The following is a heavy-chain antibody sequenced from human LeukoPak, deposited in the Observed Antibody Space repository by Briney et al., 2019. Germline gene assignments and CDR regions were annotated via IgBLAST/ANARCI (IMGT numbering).Heavy chain of an antibody. CDR3: ARLREAAFDI. CDR1: GFTFSTYD. V-gene: IGHV3-13*04. D-gene: IGHD1-26*01. CDR2: IGTAGDT. Sequence: GGSLRLSCAASGFTFSTYDFHWVRQPTGRGLEWVSAIGTAGDTYYPGSVKGRFTMSRENAKNSLYLQMNSLRAGDTAVYYCARLREAAFDIWGQGTMVTVSS. J-gene: IGHJ3*02.